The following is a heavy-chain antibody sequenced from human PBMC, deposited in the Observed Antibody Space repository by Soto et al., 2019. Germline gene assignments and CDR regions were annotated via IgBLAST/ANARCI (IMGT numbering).Heavy chain of an antibody. Sequence: VKVSCQASGGTFSSYAISWVRQAPGKGLEWMGGIIPIFGTANYAQKFQGRVTITADESTSTAYMELSSLRSEDTAVYYCASSLGYSSSPSGHWFDPWGQGTLVTVSS. J-gene: IGHJ5*02. CDR3: ASSLGYSSSPSGHWFDP. D-gene: IGHD6-13*01. CDR2: IIPIFGTA. V-gene: IGHV1-69*01. CDR1: GGTFSSYA.